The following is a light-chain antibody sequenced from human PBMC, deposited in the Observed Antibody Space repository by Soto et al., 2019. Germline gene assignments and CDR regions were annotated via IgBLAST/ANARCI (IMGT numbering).Light chain of an antibody. J-gene: IGKJ5*01. CDR3: QRSYSTPLT. CDR1: QSISSY. CDR2: AAS. Sequence: DIQMTQSPSSLSASVGDRVTITCRASQSISSYLNWYQQKPGKAPKLLIYAASSLQSGVPSRFSGSGFGTVFTLTISILQPEDFETYYCQRSYSTPLTLGQGTRLKIK. V-gene: IGKV1-39*01.